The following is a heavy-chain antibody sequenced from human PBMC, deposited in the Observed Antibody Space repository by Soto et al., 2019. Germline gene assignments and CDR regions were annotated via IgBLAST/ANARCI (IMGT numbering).Heavy chain of an antibody. J-gene: IGHJ4*02. CDR3: ARRLGGVGGVCTPPYIDY. Sequence: QITLKASGPTVVKPTQTLTLTCSPFGFSLNTGGACVGWIRQPPGKDLEWLAVIYLDDDKSWNASLRDRLTINRDASEDQVVLTATYMYPVDTGTNYCARRLGGVGGVCTPPYIDYWGQGTLVTVSS. V-gene: IGHV2-5*02. CDR1: GFSLNTGGAC. D-gene: IGHD3-16*01. CDR2: IYLDDDK.